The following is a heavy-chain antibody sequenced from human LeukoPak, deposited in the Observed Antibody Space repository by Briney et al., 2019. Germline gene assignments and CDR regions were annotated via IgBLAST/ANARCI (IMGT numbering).Heavy chain of an antibody. CDR3: ARVVPAAINYYYGMDV. Sequence: SETLSLTCAVSGGSISSSNWWSWVRQPPGKGLEWIGEIYHSGSTNYNPSLKSRVTISVDKSKNQFSLKLSSVTAADTAVYYCARVVPAAINYYYGMDVWGQGPRSLSP. CDR1: GGSISSSNW. J-gene: IGHJ6*02. D-gene: IGHD2-2*01. V-gene: IGHV4-4*02. CDR2: IYHSGST.